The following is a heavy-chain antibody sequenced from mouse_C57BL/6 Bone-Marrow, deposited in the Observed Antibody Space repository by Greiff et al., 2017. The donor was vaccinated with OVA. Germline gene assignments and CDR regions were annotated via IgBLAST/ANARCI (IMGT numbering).Heavy chain of an antibody. D-gene: IGHD2-4*01. CDR2: IHPSDSDT. Sequence: QVQLQQPGAELVKPGASVKVSCKASGYTFTSYWMHWVKQRPGQGLEWIGRIHPSDSDTNYNQKFKGKATLTVVKSSSTAYMQLSSLTSEDSAVYYCAIYDYDWYFDVWGTGTTVTVSS. CDR1: GYTFTSYW. J-gene: IGHJ1*03. V-gene: IGHV1-74*01. CDR3: AIYDYDWYFDV.